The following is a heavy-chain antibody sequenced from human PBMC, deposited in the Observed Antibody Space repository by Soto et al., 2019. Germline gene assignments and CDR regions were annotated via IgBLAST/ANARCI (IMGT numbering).Heavy chain of an antibody. V-gene: IGHV3-23*01. CDR3: AKTVKPIQLWLGFFDL. D-gene: IGHD5-18*01. CDR2: STTSGDVT. Sequence: PGGSLRLSCASSGFTLISQAMSWVRQAPGKGLEWVSGSTTSGDVTHYADSVKGRFTISRDNSKNTLYLEMKSLRDEYTAVYYCAKTVKPIQLWLGFFDLWGQGTLVTVSS. CDR1: GFTLISQA. J-gene: IGHJ4*02.